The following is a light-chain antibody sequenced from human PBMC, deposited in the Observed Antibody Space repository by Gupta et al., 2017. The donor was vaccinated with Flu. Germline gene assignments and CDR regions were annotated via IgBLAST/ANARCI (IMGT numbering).Light chain of an antibody. V-gene: IGLV1-40*01. Sequence: QSGLTQPPSVSGAPGQRLAISCTGGSSKLGAGYDVHWYQQFPGKAPKLLLYGNNHRPSGVPDRFSGSKSGTSASLAITGLQADDEADYFCQSYDISLSGSVFGGGTKLTIL. CDR2: GNN. J-gene: IGLJ3*02. CDR3: QSYDISLSGSV. CDR1: SSKLGAGYD.